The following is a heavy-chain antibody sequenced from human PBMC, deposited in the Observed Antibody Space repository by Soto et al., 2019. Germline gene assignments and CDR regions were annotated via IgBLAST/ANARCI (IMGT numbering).Heavy chain of an antibody. CDR3: AKQLGSSRYYYYYGMDV. J-gene: IGHJ6*02. V-gene: IGHV3-23*01. D-gene: IGHD6-25*01. CDR2: ISGSGGST. CDR1: GFTFSSYA. Sequence: EVQLLESGGGLVQPGGSLRLSCAASGFTFSSYAMSWVRQAPGKGLEWVSAISGSGGSTYYADSVKGRFTISRDNSKNTLYLQMNSLRAEDTAVYYCAKQLGSSRYYYYYGMDVWGQGTTVTVSS.